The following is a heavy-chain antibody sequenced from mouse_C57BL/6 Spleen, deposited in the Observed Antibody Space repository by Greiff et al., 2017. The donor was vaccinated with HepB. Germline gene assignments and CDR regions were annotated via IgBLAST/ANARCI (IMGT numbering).Heavy chain of an antibody. CDR3: AGRKLHTPAWFAY. D-gene: IGHD2-1*01. Sequence: QVQLQQSGAELMKPGASVKLSCKATGYTFTGYWIEWVKQRPGHGLEWIGEILPGTGSTNYNEKFKGKATFTADTSSNTAYMQRSSLTTEDSAIYYCAGRKLHTPAWFAYWGQGTLVTVSA. CDR2: ILPGTGST. V-gene: IGHV1-9*01. J-gene: IGHJ3*01. CDR1: GYTFTGYW.